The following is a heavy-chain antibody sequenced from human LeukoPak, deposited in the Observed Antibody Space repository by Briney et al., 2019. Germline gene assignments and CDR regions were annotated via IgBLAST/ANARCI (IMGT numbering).Heavy chain of an antibody. V-gene: IGHV3-23*01. D-gene: IGHD6-13*01. J-gene: IGHJ5*02. CDR3: ASSYSSSWYAWFDP. Sequence: GGSLRLSCAASGFTFSSYAMSWVRQAPGKGLEWVSAISGSGGSTYYADSVKGRFTISRDNSKNTLYLQMNSLRAEDTAVYYCASSYSSSWYAWFDPWGQGTLVSVSS. CDR2: ISGSGGST. CDR1: GFTFSSYA.